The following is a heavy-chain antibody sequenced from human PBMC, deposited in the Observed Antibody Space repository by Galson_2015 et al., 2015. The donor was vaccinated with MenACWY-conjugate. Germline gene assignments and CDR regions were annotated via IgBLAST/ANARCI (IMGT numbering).Heavy chain of an antibody. J-gene: IGHJ4*02. V-gene: IGHV1-3*01. CDR3: ASGGLSSWYIPNDAFDI. CDR2: INAGNGNT. D-gene: IGHD6-13*01. Sequence: SVKVSCKASGYTFTSYAMHWVRQAPGQRLEWMGWINAGNGNTKYSQKFQGRVTITRDTSASTAYMELSSLRSEDTAVYYCASGGLSSWYIPNDAFDIWGQGTLVTVSS. CDR1: GYTFTSYA.